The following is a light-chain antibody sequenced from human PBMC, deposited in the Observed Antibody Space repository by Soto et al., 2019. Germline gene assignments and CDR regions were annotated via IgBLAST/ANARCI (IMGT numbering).Light chain of an antibody. CDR3: QQYDTSPLLT. V-gene: IGKV3-20*01. CDR1: QSIRSNY. J-gene: IGKJ4*01. CDR2: SAS. Sequence: EIVLTQSPGTLSLSPGERATLSCRVSQSIRSNYLAWYQQKPGQAPRVLIYSASSRATGIPDRFRGSGSGTDFTLTITRLEPEDFAVYFCQQYDTSPLLTFGGGNKVELK.